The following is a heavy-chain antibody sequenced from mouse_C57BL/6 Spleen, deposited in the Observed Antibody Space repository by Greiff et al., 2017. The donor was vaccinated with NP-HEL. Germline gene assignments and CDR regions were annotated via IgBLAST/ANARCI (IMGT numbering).Heavy chain of an antibody. V-gene: IGHV1-82*01. J-gene: IGHJ4*01. CDR2: IYPGDGDT. D-gene: IGHD4-1*01. CDR1: GYAFSSSW. Sequence: QVQLKESGPELVKPGASVKISCKASGYAFSSSWMNWVKQRPGTGLEWIGRIYPGDGDTNYNGKFKGKATLTADKSSSTAYMQLSSLTSEDSAVYFCARKLDGDYYAMDYWGQGTSVTVSS. CDR3: ARKLDGDYYAMDY.